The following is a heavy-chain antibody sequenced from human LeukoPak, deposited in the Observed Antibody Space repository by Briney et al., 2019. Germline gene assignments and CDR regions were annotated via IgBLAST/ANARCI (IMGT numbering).Heavy chain of an antibody. V-gene: IGHV3-30*01. Sequence: GGSLRLSCAASGFTFSSYAMHWVRQAPGKGLEWVAVISYDGSNKYYADSVKGRFTISRDNSKNTLYLRMNSLRAEDTAVYYCARGRGYYDSSGYYPAGDYWGQGTLVTVSS. CDR1: GFTFSSYA. CDR3: ARGRGYYDSSGYYPAGDY. J-gene: IGHJ4*02. CDR2: ISYDGSNK. D-gene: IGHD3-22*01.